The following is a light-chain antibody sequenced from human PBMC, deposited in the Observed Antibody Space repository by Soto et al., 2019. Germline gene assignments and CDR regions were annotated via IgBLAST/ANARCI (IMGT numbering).Light chain of an antibody. CDR1: QSVSSN. Sequence: IVMTQSPATLSVSPGERATLSFRASQSVSSNLAWYQQKPGQAPRLLIYDASNRATGIPARFSGTGSGTDFTLTISRLEPEDFAVYYCQQYGSSGTFGQGTKVDI. J-gene: IGKJ1*01. CDR2: DAS. V-gene: IGKV3-20*01. CDR3: QQYGSSGT.